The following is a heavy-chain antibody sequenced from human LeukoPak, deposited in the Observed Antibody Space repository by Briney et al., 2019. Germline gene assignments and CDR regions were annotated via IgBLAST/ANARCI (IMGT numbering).Heavy chain of an antibody. Sequence: GESLKISYRGSGYTFTKFWIGWVRQMPGKGLEWMGIIYPDDSDTTYSPSFQGQVTISADKSISTAYLQWSSLKASDTAMYYCARNHNFTEPDAFDLWGQGTMVTVSS. J-gene: IGHJ3*01. CDR2: IYPDDSDT. CDR1: GYTFTKFW. D-gene: IGHD2-8*02. CDR3: ARNHNFTEPDAFDL. V-gene: IGHV5-51*01.